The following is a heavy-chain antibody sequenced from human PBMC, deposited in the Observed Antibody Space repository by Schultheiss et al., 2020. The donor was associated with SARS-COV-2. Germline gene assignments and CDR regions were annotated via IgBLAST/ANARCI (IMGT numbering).Heavy chain of an antibody. D-gene: IGHD3-10*01. CDR1: GYTFTSYG. J-gene: IGHJ6*02. CDR3: ARDKSVLWFRESNYYYYYGMDV. V-gene: IGHV1-18*01. Sequence: ASVKVSCKASGYTFTSYGISWVRQAPGQGLEWMGWISTYNGNTNDAQKLQGRVTMTTDTSTSTAYMELRSLRSDDTAVYYCARDKSVLWFRESNYYYYYGMDVWGQGTTVTVSS. CDR2: ISTYNGNT.